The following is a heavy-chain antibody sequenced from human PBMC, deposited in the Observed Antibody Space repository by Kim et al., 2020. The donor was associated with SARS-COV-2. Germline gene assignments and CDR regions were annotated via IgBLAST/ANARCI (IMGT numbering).Heavy chain of an antibody. V-gene: IGHV4-34*01. CDR3: ARGRITMVRGAEGPYYFD. J-gene: IGHJ4*01. Sequence: SETLSLTCAVYGGSFSGYYWCWIRQPPGKGLEWIGEINHSGSTNYNPSLKSRVTISVDTSKNQFSLKLSSVTAADTAAYYCARGRITMVRGAEGPYYFD. CDR1: GGSFSGYY. CDR2: INHSGST. D-gene: IGHD3-10*01.